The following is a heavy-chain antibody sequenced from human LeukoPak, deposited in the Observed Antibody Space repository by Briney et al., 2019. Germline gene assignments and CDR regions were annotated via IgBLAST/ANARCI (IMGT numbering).Heavy chain of an antibody. V-gene: IGHV3-30-3*01. CDR2: ISYDGSNK. CDR3: ARAPFIAVAGNLDY. D-gene: IGHD6-19*01. J-gene: IGHJ4*02. Sequence: QPGGSLRLSCAASGSTFSSYAMHWVRQAPGKGLEWVAVISYDGSNKYYADSVKGRFTISRDNSKNTLYLQMNSLRAEDTAVYYCARAPFIAVAGNLDYWGQGTLVTVSS. CDR1: GSTFSSYA.